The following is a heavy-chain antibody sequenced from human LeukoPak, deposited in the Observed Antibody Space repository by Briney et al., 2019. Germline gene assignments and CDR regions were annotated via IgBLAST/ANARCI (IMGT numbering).Heavy chain of an antibody. V-gene: IGHV3-66*01. CDR1: GFTVSNNY. J-gene: IGHJ1*01. CDR2: IYSGGST. Sequence: HPGGSLRLSCAASGFTVSNNYMNWVRQAPGNGLEWVSVIYSGGSTSYADSVKCRFTISRDNSRNTVSLQMNTLRAEDTAVYYCARGNSYDSSGYPEYFQNWGQGTLVTVSS. D-gene: IGHD3-22*01. CDR3: ARGNSYDSSGYPEYFQN.